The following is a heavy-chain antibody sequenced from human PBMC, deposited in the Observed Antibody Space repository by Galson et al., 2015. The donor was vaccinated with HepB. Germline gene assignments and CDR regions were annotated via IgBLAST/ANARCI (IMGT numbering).Heavy chain of an antibody. Sequence: SLRLSCAASGFTFSSYWMHWVRQAPGKGLVWVSRINSDGSSTSYADSVKGRFTISRDNAKNTLYLQMNSLRAEDTAVYYCARSGSGWPYFDYWGQGTLVTVSS. CDR1: GFTFSSYW. CDR2: INSDGSST. V-gene: IGHV3-74*01. J-gene: IGHJ4*02. D-gene: IGHD6-19*01. CDR3: ARSGSGWPYFDY.